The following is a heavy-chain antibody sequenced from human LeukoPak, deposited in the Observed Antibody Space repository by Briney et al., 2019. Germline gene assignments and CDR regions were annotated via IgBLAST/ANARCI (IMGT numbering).Heavy chain of an antibody. D-gene: IGHD3-16*01. CDR1: GYTFTSYA. CDR3: ARGDRTLTDPLFGY. J-gene: IGHJ4*02. CDR2: INTNTGNP. Sequence: ASVKVSCKASGYTFTSYAMNWVRQAPGQGLEWMGWINTNTGNPTYAQGFTGRFVFSLDTSVSTAYLQISSLKAEDTAVYYCARGDRTLTDPLFGYWGQGTLVTVSS. V-gene: IGHV7-4-1*02.